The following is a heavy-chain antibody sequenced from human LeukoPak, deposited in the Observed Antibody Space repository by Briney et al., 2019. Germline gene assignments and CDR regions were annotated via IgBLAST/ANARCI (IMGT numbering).Heavy chain of an antibody. CDR2: INQFGSEK. D-gene: IGHD2-2*01. V-gene: IGHV3-7*01. J-gene: IGHJ4*02. CDR3: ARGQLLDS. Sequence: GGSLRLSCAASGFTFNNYWMTWVRQAPGKGLEWVANINQFGSEKYYVDSVKGCFTISRDNAKNSLYLQMNSLRAEDTAVYYCARGQLLDSWGQGTLVTVSS. CDR1: GFTFNNYW.